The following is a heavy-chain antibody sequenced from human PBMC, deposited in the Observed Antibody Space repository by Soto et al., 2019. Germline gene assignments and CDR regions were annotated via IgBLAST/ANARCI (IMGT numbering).Heavy chain of an antibody. J-gene: IGHJ4*02. D-gene: IGHD2-21*01. CDR1: GDSISRYY. CDR2: IYETGES. V-gene: IGHV4-59*01. Sequence: QVQLQELGPGLVKPSETLSLTCSVSGDSISRYYWGWIRKPPGKGLEWLGYIYETGESNYSPSLKSRVTMSVDTSTKLFSLKLTSVTAADTAVYYCVRGPPGWWLAYWGQGTLVTVSS. CDR3: VRGPPGWWLAY.